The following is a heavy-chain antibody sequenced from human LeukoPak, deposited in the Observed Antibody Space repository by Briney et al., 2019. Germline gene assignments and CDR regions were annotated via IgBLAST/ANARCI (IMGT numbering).Heavy chain of an antibody. J-gene: IGHJ6*02. CDR3: ARDKFLQGGHYYKYGMDV. D-gene: IGHD3-10*01. CDR1: DYTFSTYG. Sequence: GASVKVSCKASDYTFSTYGISWVRQAPGQGLEWMGWISGYDGDTNYAQKFQGRVTMNTDTSTSTAYMELWSLTSDDTAVYYCARDKFLQGGHYYKYGMDVWGQGTTVTVSS. CDR2: ISGYDGDT. V-gene: IGHV1-18*01.